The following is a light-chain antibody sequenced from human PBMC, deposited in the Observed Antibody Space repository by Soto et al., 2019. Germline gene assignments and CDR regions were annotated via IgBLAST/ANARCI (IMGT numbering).Light chain of an antibody. CDR1: SSDVGGYNH. V-gene: IGLV2-14*01. CDR3: CSYTSRSTVV. CDR2: AVS. Sequence: QSALTQPASVSGSPGQSITISCTGTSSDVGGYNHVSWYQHSPGKAPNLILFAVSDRPSGVSHRFSGSKSGNTASLTISGLQAEDEADYYCCSYTSRSTVVFGGGTKLTVL. J-gene: IGLJ2*01.